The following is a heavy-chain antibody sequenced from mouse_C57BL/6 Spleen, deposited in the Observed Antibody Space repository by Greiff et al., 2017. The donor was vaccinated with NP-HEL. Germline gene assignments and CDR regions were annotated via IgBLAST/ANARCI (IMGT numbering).Heavy chain of an antibody. D-gene: IGHD3-2*02. Sequence: QVQLQQPGAELVRPGSSVKLSCKASGYTFTSYWMDWVKQRPGQGLEWIGNIYPSDSETHYNQKFKDKATLTVDKSSSTAYMQLSSLTSEDSAVYYCARGSSDGVYFDYWGQGTTLTVS. CDR2: IYPSDSET. CDR1: GYTFTSYW. CDR3: ARGSSDGVYFDY. J-gene: IGHJ2*01. V-gene: IGHV1-61*01.